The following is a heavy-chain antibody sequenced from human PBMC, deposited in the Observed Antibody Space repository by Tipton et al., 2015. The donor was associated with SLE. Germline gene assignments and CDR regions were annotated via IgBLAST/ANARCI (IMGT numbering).Heavy chain of an antibody. J-gene: IGHJ3*02. D-gene: IGHD6-19*01. CDR3: ARDPQWLEDAFDI. CDR1: GGSISSGSYY. Sequence: TLSLTCTVSGGSISSGSYYWSWIRQPAGKGLEWIGYIYTSGSTNYNPSLKSRVTISVDTSKNQFSLKLSSVTAADTAVYYCARDPQWLEDAFDIWGQGAMVTVSS. V-gene: IGHV4-61*09. CDR2: IYTSGST.